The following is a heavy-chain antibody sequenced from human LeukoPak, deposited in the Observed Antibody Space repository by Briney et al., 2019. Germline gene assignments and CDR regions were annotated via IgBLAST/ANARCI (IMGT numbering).Heavy chain of an antibody. J-gene: IGHJ6*02. CDR3: ARGRYYGMDV. V-gene: IGHV3-74*01. Sequence: GGSLRLSCAASGFTFTSYWMHWVRHAPGKGLVWVSRVNSDGSSTAYADSVKGRFTISRDNAKNTLYLQMNSLRAEDTAVYYCARGRYYGMDVWGQGTTVTVSS. CDR1: GFTFTSYW. CDR2: VNSDGSST.